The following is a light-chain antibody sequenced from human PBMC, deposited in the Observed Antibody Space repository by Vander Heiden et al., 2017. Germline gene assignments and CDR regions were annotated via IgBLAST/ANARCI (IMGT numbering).Light chain of an antibody. J-gene: IGLJ1*01. CDR1: RSNLGSGYV. Sequence: QSELTQPPSVSGAPGQRITISCTGSRSNLGSGYVVQWYKHLPGTAPKLVIYGDNRRPSGVPDRFSGSKSGTSASLAITGLQPKDEADYYCQSYDTTLSGVFGTGTKVTVL. CDR2: GDN. V-gene: IGLV1-40*01. CDR3: QSYDTTLSGV.